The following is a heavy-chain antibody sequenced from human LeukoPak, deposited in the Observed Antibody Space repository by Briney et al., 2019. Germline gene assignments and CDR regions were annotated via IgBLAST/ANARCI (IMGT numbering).Heavy chain of an antibody. CDR1: VGSFTGYY. CDR2: INRSGST. D-gene: IGHD2-2*01. Sequence: SETLSLTCAVYVGSFTGYYWSWIRHPPWKGLEWIGEINRSGSTNYNPSLKSRVTISVDTSKNQFSLKLSSVTAADTAVYYCARGDIVVVPAARDYYYYGMDVWGQGTTVTVSS. CDR3: ARGDIVVVPAARDYYYYGMDV. V-gene: IGHV4-34*01. J-gene: IGHJ6*02.